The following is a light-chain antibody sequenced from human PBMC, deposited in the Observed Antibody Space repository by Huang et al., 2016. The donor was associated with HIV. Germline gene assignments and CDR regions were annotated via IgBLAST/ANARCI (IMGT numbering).Light chain of an antibody. J-gene: IGKJ2*01. Sequence: DIQMTQSPSSLSTFVGDRVTITCRASQNSNTFVHWYQEKPGKAHRLLIYSASSLEDGVPSKFICSASGTEFTLTISNLQPDDFATYYCQQSYRTPYTFGQGTKLDI. CDR1: QNSNTF. CDR3: QQSYRTPYT. CDR2: SAS. V-gene: IGKV1-39*01.